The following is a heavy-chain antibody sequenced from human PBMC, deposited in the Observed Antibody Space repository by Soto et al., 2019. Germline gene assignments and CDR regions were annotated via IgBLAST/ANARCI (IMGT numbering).Heavy chain of an antibody. Sequence: GGSLRLSCAASGFTFSSDGMHWVRQAPVNGLEFVAVISYCVSNKYYADAVKGRFTISRGSSEKTLYLQMNKLRSEYTAVYYCAKESVITMVKGYYFAYWGQGNLVSVSS. V-gene: IGHV3-30*18. CDR3: AKESVITMVKGYYFAY. CDR2: ISYCVSNK. CDR1: GFTFSSDG. D-gene: IGHD3-10*01. J-gene: IGHJ4*02.